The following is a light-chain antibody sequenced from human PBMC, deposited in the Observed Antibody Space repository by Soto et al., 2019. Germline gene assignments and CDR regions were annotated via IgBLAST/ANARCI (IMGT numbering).Light chain of an antibody. CDR3: QQYGPSPLYT. Sequence: EIVLTQSPGTLSLSPGERATLSCRAGQSVSSTYLAWYQQKPGQAPRLLIYAASSRATGIPDRFSGSGSGTDFTLTISRLEPEDFAVYDCQQYGPSPLYTFGQGTKLEIK. J-gene: IGKJ2*01. CDR1: QSVSSTY. V-gene: IGKV3-20*01. CDR2: AAS.